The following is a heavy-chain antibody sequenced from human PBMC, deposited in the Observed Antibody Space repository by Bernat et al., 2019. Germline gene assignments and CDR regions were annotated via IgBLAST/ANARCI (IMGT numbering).Heavy chain of an antibody. Sequence: QVTLRESGPALVRPSQTLTLTCTFSGFSLTSSAVCVSWSRQPPGKALEWLARIDGDDDKFYNTSLKTRLTLSKDTYKNQVVLTMTNRDPVDTAKYYCARILGGVGDPHDYWGQGPPVTVSS. CDR1: GFSLTSSAVC. CDR3: ARILGGVGDPHDY. CDR2: IDGDDDK. J-gene: IGHJ4*02. D-gene: IGHD1-26*01. V-gene: IGHV2-70*17.